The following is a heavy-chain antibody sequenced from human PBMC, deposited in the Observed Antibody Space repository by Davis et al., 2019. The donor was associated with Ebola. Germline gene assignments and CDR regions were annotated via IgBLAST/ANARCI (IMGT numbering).Heavy chain of an antibody. Sequence: SETLSLTCTVSGVSITSYYWTWVRQPPGKRLEWIGYSHYSGSTNYNPSLKSRVTISTATSRSQFSLTLSSVTAADTAVYYCARLVALYDNSGYAYLDYWGQGTLVTVSS. V-gene: IGHV4-59*01. CDR1: GVSITSYY. CDR3: ARLVALYDNSGYAYLDY. D-gene: IGHD3-22*01. CDR2: SHYSGST. J-gene: IGHJ4*02.